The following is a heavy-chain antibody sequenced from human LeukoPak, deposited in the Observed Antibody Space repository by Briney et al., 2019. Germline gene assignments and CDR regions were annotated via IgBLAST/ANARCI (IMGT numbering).Heavy chain of an antibody. D-gene: IGHD4-11*01. Sequence: GGSLRLSCAASGFTFSDYYMSWIRQAPGKGLEWVSAISGSGGSTHYADSVKGRFTISRDNSKNTLYLQMNSLGAEDTAVYYCAKGPLDYIHGTHYFDYWGQGTLVTVSS. CDR2: ISGSGGST. CDR1: GFTFSDYY. CDR3: AKGPLDYIHGTHYFDY. V-gene: IGHV3-23*01. J-gene: IGHJ4*02.